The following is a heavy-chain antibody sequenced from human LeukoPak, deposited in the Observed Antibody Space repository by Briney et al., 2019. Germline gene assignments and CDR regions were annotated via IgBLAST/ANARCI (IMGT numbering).Heavy chain of an antibody. V-gene: IGHV1-2*02. CDR2: INPTGGT. Sequence: ASVKVSCKASGYTFTGHYMNWVRLAPGQGLEWMGWINPTGGTTYAQKFQDRVTMTRDTSINTAYMELSGLRSDDTAVYYCARDLGWSSSHWGEGTLVTVSS. CDR3: ARDLGWSSSH. J-gene: IGHJ4*02. D-gene: IGHD6-6*01. CDR1: GYTFTGHY.